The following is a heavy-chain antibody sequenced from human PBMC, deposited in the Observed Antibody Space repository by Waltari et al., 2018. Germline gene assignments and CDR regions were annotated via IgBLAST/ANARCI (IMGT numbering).Heavy chain of an antibody. CDR3: VRSDYGDYVGGYY. Sequence: EVQLVEAGGGLVTHGGSLRLSCAASGFTCGGCPMSWGRQTPGEGLEWVSSISSSSSFIYYADSVKGRFTISRDNAKNSLFLQMNSLRAEDTSVYYCVRSDYGDYVGGYYWGQGTVVTVSS. V-gene: IGHV3-21*01. CDR2: ISSSSSFI. D-gene: IGHD4-17*01. J-gene: IGHJ4*02. CDR1: GFTCGGCP.